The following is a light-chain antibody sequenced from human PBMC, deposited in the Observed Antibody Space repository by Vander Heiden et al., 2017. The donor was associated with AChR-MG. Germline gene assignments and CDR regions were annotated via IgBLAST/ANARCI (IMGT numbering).Light chain of an antibody. Sequence: DIVMTQSPLSLPVTPGEPASISCRSSQSLLQSNGYNYLDWYLQKPGQSPQLLIYLGSNRASGVPDRFSGSGSGTDFTLKISRVEAEDVGVYYCMQALQTPCTFGGGTKVEIK. CDR3: MQALQTPCT. CDR2: LGS. J-gene: IGKJ4*01. CDR1: QSLLQSNGYNY. V-gene: IGKV2-28*01.